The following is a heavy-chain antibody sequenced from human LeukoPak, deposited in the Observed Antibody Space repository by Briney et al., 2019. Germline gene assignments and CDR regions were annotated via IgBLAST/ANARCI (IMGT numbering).Heavy chain of an antibody. CDR1: GYTFTSYG. CDR2: ISAYNGNT. CDR3: ASSRDGYRQPFDY. J-gene: IGHJ4*02. V-gene: IGHV1-18*01. D-gene: IGHD5-24*01. Sequence: ASVKVSCKASGYTFTSYGISWVRQAPGQGLEWMGWISAYNGNTNYAQKLQGRVTMTTDTSTSTVYMELSSLRSEDTAVYYCASSRDGYRQPFDYWGQGTLVTVSS.